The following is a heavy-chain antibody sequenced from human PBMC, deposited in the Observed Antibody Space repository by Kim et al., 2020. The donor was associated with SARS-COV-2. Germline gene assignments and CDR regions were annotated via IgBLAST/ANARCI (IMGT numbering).Heavy chain of an antibody. CDR1: GFTFSSYA. D-gene: IGHD5-18*01. CDR3: ARVPRSVSSGYSYGADWYFDL. Sequence: GGSLRLSCAASGFTFSSYAMHWVRQAPGKGLEWVAVISYDGSNKYYADSVKGRFTISRDNSKNTLYLQMNSLRAEDTAVYYCARVPRSVSSGYSYGADWYFDLWGRGTLVTVSS. J-gene: IGHJ2*01. CDR2: ISYDGSNK. V-gene: IGHV3-30*04.